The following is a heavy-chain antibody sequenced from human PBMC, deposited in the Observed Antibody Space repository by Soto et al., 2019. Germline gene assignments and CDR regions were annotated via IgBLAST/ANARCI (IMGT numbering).Heavy chain of an antibody. Sequence: PSETLSLTCTVSGGSFSPNYCSWIRQPPGKGLEWVGYIYYGGTTSYNPSLQSRVTISLDTSKNQFSLKLSSVTAADTAVYCCARGDFITMVRGVVINYYYYGMDVWGQGTTVTVSS. CDR2: IYYGGTT. D-gene: IGHD3-10*01. CDR1: GGSFSPNY. J-gene: IGHJ6*02. CDR3: ARGDFITMVRGVVINYYYYGMDV. V-gene: IGHV4-59*12.